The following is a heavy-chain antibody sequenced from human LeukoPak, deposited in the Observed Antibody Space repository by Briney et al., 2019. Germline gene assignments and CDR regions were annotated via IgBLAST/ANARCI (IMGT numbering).Heavy chain of an antibody. V-gene: IGHV3-30*03. CDR2: ISSNGNVK. CDR1: GFTFSRYG. CDR3: VTEIAEGGPQDY. Sequence: GGSLRLSCAASGFTFSRYGMHWVRQAPGKGPEWAAVISSNGNVKYYIDSVKGRFTISRDNSKSTLYLQMTSLRAEDTALYYCVTEIAEGGPQDYWGQGTLVTVSS. D-gene: IGHD2-21*01. J-gene: IGHJ4*02.